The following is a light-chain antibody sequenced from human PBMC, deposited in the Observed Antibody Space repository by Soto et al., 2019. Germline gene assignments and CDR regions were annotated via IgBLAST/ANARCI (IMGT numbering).Light chain of an antibody. CDR2: GAS. V-gene: IGKV3-20*01. CDR3: QQYGGSPRT. CDR1: QSIGGNF. Sequence: EIVLTQSPGTLSLSPGEGATLSCRASQSIGGNFLAWYQQRRGQAPRLLIHGASCRATGITDRFSRSRSGTNLTLTITRLEPEDFAVYYCQQYGGSPRTFGQGTKVEVK. J-gene: IGKJ1*01.